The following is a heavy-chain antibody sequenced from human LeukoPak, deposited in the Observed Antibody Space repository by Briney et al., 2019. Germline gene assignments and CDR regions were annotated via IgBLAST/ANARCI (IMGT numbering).Heavy chain of an antibody. D-gene: IGHD3-3*01. Sequence: SETLSLTCTVSGGSISSYYWSWIRQPPGKGLEWIGYIYYSGSTNYNPSLKSRVTISVDTSKNQFSLKLSSVTAADTAVYYCARDLRDFWSGTAGPDDAFDIWGQGTMVTVSS. CDR1: GGSISSYY. V-gene: IGHV4-59*01. J-gene: IGHJ3*02. CDR2: IYYSGST. CDR3: ARDLRDFWSGTAGPDDAFDI.